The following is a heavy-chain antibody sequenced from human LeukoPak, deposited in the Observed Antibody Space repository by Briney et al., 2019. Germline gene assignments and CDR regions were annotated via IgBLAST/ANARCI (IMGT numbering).Heavy chain of an antibody. CDR1: GGTFSSYA. D-gene: IGHD3-22*01. J-gene: IGHJ4*02. Sequence: SVKVSCKASGGTFSSYAISWVRQAPGQGLEWMGGIIAIFGTANYAQKFQGRVTITADESTSTAYMELSSLRSEDTAVYYCARDRRENYYDSSGYFDYWGQGTLVTVSS. CDR3: ARDRRENYYDSSGYFDY. CDR2: IIAIFGTA. V-gene: IGHV1-69*13.